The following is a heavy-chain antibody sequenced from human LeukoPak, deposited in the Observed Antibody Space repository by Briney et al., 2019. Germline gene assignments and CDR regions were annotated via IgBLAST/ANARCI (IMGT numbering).Heavy chain of an antibody. CDR3: ARTSDYDTIGYYLDY. J-gene: IGHJ4*02. D-gene: IGHD3-22*01. CDR2: INYSGNT. CDR1: GGSFSGYH. Sequence: PSETLSLTCAVYGGSFSGYHWSWIRQSPGKGLEWIGYINYSGNTRYKPSLRGRVTISVDTSKNQFSLNVNSVTAADTAVYYCARTSDYDTIGYYLDYWGQGVLATVSS. V-gene: IGHV4-59*01.